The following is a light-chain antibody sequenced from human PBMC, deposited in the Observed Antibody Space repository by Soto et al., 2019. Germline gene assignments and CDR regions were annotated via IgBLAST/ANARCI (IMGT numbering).Light chain of an antibody. Sequence: IVFTQSPCTLSLTPGERVTLSCRASQSVTTRLAWYQHKPGQAPTLLMSGASNRASGVPVRFSGSGSGTDFTLTITRLEPEDFALYYCQQYGGSPITFGLGTRLEIK. V-gene: IGKV3-20*01. CDR1: QSVTTR. J-gene: IGKJ5*01. CDR2: GAS. CDR3: QQYGGSPIT.